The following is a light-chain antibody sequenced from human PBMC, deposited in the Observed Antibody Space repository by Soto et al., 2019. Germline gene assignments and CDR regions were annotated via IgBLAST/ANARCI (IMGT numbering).Light chain of an antibody. CDR2: DVS. J-gene: IGLJ1*01. Sequence: QSVLTQPASVSGSPGQSITISCTGTSSDVGGYNYVSWYQQHPGKAPKLIIYDVSNRPSGVSNRFSGSKSGNTASLTISGLQAEDEAEFYCLSYASSGYVFGTGTKVTVL. CDR3: LSYASSGYV. CDR1: SSDVGGYNY. V-gene: IGLV2-14*01.